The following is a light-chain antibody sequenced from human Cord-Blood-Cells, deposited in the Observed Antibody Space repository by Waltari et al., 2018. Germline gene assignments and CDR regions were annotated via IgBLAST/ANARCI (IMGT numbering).Light chain of an antibody. Sequence: QSVLTQPPSVSGAPGQRVTISCTGSSSNIGAGYDVHWYQQLPGTAPKLLIYGNIKRPSGVPDRFSGSKSGTSASLASTGLQAEDEADYYCQSYDSSLSFYVFGTGTKVTVL. CDR3: QSYDSSLSFYV. CDR2: GNI. J-gene: IGLJ1*01. V-gene: IGLV1-40*01. CDR1: SSNIGAGYD.